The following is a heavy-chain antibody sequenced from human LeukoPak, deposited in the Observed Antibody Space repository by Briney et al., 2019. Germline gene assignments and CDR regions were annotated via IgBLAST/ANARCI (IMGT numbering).Heavy chain of an antibody. J-gene: IGHJ4*02. D-gene: IGHD3-3*01. V-gene: IGHV4-31*03. CDR2: IYYSGST. Sequence: EPSETLSLTCTVSGGSISSGGYYWSWIRQHPGKGLEWIGYIYYSGSTYYNLSLKSRVTISVDTSKNQSSLKLSSVTAADTAVYYCARASDFWSGYSGFDYWGQGTLVTVSS. CDR3: ARASDFWSGYSGFDY. CDR1: GGSISSGGYY.